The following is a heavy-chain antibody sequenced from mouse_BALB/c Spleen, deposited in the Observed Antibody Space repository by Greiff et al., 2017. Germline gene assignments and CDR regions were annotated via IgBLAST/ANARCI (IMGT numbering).Heavy chain of an antibody. Sequence: VQLQESGPGLVQPSQSLSITCTVSGFSLTSYGVHWVRQSPGKGLEWLGVIWSGGSTDYNAAFISRLSISKDNSKSQVFFKMNSLQANDTAIYYCARNGGTDFPFAYWGQGTLVTVSA. CDR1: GFSLTSYG. V-gene: IGHV2-2*02. CDR2: IWSGGST. J-gene: IGHJ3*01. D-gene: IGHD2-13*01. CDR3: ARNGGTDFPFAY.